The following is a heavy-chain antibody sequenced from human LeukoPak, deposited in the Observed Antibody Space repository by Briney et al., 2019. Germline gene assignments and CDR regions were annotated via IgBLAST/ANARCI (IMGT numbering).Heavy chain of an antibody. D-gene: IGHD6-13*01. CDR2: IWYDGSNK. CDR3: AKDGLGGIAAAGYFDY. J-gene: IGHJ4*02. Sequence: RSGGSLRLSCIMSGFTFSHYAMHWVRQAPGKGLEWVAVIWYDGSNKYYADSVKGRFTISRDNSKNTLYLQMNSLRAEDTAVYYCAKDGLGGIAAAGYFDYWGQGTLVTVSS. V-gene: IGHV3-30*02. CDR1: GFTFSHYA.